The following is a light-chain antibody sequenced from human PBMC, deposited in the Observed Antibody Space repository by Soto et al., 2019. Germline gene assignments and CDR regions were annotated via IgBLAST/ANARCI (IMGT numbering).Light chain of an antibody. Sequence: QRVLTQPPSVSGAPGQRVTIPCTGSSSNIGSFYYVHWYQQLPGTVPKLLIYGDNNRPSGVPDRFSGSKSGTAASLAITGLQAEDEADYYCQSYDNRLNHVVFGGGTKLNVL. CDR2: GDN. J-gene: IGLJ2*01. V-gene: IGLV1-40*01. CDR3: QSYDNRLNHVV. CDR1: SSNIGSFYY.